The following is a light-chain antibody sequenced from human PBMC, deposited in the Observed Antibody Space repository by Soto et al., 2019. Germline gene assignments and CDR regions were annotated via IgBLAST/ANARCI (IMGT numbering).Light chain of an antibody. Sequence: VMTQSPAALSVSPGERVTVSCRASQRVSRDLAWYQQKPGQAPRLLIYDTSTRATGVPARFSGSGSGTEFTLTISDLQSEDFAVYYCQQYNQWPPLTFGGGTKG. V-gene: IGKV3D-15*01. CDR2: DTS. CDR1: QRVSRD. J-gene: IGKJ4*01. CDR3: QQYNQWPPLT.